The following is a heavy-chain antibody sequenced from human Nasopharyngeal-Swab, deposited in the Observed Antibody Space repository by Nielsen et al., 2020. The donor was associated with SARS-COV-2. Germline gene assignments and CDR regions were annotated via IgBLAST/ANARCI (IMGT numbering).Heavy chain of an antibody. V-gene: IGHV4-4*02. D-gene: IGHD2-15*01. Sequence: WIRQPPGKGLEWIAEVNHRGSTNYNPSLKSRVTISVDKSKNQFSLKLGSVTAADTAVYYCARALGYCSGGSCPLWYHGMDVWGQGTTVTVSS. CDR3: ARALGYCSGGSCPLWYHGMDV. J-gene: IGHJ6*02. CDR2: VNHRGST.